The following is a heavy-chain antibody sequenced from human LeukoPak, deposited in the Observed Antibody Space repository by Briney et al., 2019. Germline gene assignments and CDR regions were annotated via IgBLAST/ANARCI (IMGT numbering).Heavy chain of an antibody. CDR3: ARSGPHYSESSGYL. V-gene: IGHV3-21*01. D-gene: IGHD3-22*01. CDR1: GFTFSSYG. Sequence: GGSLRLSCAASGFTFSSYGMRWVRQAPGKGLEWVSSISSSSSYIYYADSVKGRFTISRDNAKNSLYLQMNSLRAEDTAVYYCARSGPHYSESSGYLWGQGTQVTVSS. CDR2: ISSSSSYI. J-gene: IGHJ5*02.